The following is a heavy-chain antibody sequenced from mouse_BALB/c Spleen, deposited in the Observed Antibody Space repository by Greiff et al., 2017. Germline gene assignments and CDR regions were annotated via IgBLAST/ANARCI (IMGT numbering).Heavy chain of an antibody. J-gene: IGHJ4*01. V-gene: IGHV1S29*02. D-gene: IGHD2-14*01. CDR3: ARDRYTAMDY. CDR2: IYPYNGGT. CDR1: GYTFTDYN. Sequence: EVQGVESGPELVKPGASVKISCKASGYTFTDYNMHWVKQSHGKSLEWIGYIYPYNGGTGYNQKFKSKATLTVDNSSSTAYMELRSLTSEDSAVYYCARDRYTAMDYWGQGTSVTVSS.